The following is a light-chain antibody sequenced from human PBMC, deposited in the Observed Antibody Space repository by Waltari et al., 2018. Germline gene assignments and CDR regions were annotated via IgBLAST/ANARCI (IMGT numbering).Light chain of an antibody. J-gene: IGLJ3*02. CDR1: SSNIGSNY. V-gene: IGLV1-47*01. Sequence: QSVLTQPPSASGTPGQKVTISCNGSSSNIGSNYVYWYQQFPGTAPKLLIFKNNHRPSGVPDRFSDSKSGTSASLAINGLRSEDEADYYRAAWDDSLSGLVLGGGTKVTVL. CDR3: AAWDDSLSGLV. CDR2: KNN.